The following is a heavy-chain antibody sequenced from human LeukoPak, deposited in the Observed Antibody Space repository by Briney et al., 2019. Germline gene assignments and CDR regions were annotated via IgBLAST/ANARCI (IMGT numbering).Heavy chain of an antibody. CDR2: IYYSGST. D-gene: IGHD1-26*01. J-gene: IGHJ4*02. CDR3: ARPRVGPRGYYFDY. Sequence: PSETLSLTCTVSGGSIRSSYYYWGWIRQPPGKGLEWIGSIYYSGSTYYNPSLKSRVTISVDTSKNQFSLKLSSVTAADAAVYYCARPRVGPRGYYFDYWGQGTLVTVSS. V-gene: IGHV4-39*01. CDR1: GGSIRSSYYY.